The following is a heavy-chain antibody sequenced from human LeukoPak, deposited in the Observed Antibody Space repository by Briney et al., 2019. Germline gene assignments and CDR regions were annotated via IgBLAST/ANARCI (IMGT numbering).Heavy chain of an antibody. CDR1: GFTSSDYA. CDR3: ARDPGSLVSVAGRPYYFDF. CDR2: ISTSGSGGAT. D-gene: IGHD6-6*01. Sequence: GTSLRLSCAASGFTSSDYAMAWVRQAPGKGLEWVSIISTSGSGGATYYADSMKGRFTISRDSPTITLYLQINSLRAEDTAVYYCARDPGSLVSVAGRPYYFDFWGQGTLVTVSS. V-gene: IGHV3-23*01. J-gene: IGHJ4*02.